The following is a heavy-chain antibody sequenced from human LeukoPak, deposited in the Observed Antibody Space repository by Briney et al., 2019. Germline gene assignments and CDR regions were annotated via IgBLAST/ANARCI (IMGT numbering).Heavy chain of an antibody. J-gene: IGHJ4*02. CDR3: ARDRSGSGFFDY. D-gene: IGHD1-26*01. V-gene: IGHV4-59*01. Sequence: SETLSLTCTVSGGSISTYYWNWIRQPPGKGLEWIGYISYSGSTKYNPSLKSGVTISVDTSKNQFSLRLSSVTAADAAVYYCARDRSGSGFFDYWGQGTLVTVSS. CDR1: GGSISTYY. CDR2: ISYSGST.